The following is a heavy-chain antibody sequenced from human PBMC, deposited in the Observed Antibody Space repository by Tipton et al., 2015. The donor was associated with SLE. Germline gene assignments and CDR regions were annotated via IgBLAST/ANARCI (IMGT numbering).Heavy chain of an antibody. CDR3: ARGGMGGYDYFDY. V-gene: IGHV4-31*03. Sequence: TLSLTCTVSDGSIRSTNYYWSWIRQHPGKGLEWIGYIGYGGSTYYNPSLKSRVTISMDTSKNQFSLKLTSVTAADTAVYYCARGGMGGYDYFDYWGQGTLVTVSS. J-gene: IGHJ4*02. CDR2: IGYGGST. CDR1: DGSIRSTNYY. D-gene: IGHD5-12*01.